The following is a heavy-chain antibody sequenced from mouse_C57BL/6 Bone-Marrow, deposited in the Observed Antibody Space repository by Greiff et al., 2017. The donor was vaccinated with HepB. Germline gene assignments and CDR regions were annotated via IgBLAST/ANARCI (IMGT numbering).Heavy chain of an antibody. CDR2: ISSGSSTI. Sequence: EVKLMESGGGLVKPGGSLKLSCAASGFTFSDYGMHWVRQAPEKGLEWVAYISSGSSTIYYADTVKGRFTISRDNAKNTLFLQMTSLRSENTAMYYCAREGLLYYFDYWGQGTTLTVSS. CDR3: AREGLLYYFDY. CDR1: GFTFSDYG. V-gene: IGHV5-17*01. J-gene: IGHJ2*01. D-gene: IGHD2-13*01.